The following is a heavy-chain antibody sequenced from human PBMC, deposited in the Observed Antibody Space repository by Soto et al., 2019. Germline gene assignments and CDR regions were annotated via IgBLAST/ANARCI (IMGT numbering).Heavy chain of an antibody. V-gene: IGHV3-30*18. D-gene: IGHD4-17*01. CDR3: AKDGPTVTTSPKRSGSMAY. J-gene: IGHJ4*02. Sequence: QAQLVESGGGVVQPGRSLRLSCAASGFTFSSYGMHWVRQAPGKGLEWVAVISYDGNNKYYTDSVKGRFTISRDNSKNTLYLQMNSLRAEDTAVYYCAKDGPTVTTSPKRSGSMAYWGQGTLVTVSA. CDR2: ISYDGNNK. CDR1: GFTFSSYG.